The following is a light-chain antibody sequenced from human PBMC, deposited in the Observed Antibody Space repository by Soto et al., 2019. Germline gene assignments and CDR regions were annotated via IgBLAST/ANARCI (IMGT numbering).Light chain of an antibody. J-gene: IGKJ1*01. CDR2: KAS. Sequence: DIQMTQSPSTLSASVGDRVTITCRASQSVSSWLAWYQQKPGKAPKLLIYKASTLESGVPSRFSGSGSGTEFTLTISSLQPDDFATYYCQQYNSNPRAFGQGTKVEI. V-gene: IGKV1-5*03. CDR3: QQYNSNPRA. CDR1: QSVSSW.